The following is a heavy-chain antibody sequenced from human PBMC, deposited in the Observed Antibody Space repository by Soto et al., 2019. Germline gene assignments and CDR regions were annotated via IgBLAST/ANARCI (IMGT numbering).Heavy chain of an antibody. CDR3: ARRAETKGWSGFGADKYYFEF. V-gene: IGHV1-8*01. D-gene: IGHD3-3*01. Sequence: ASVKAACKASWYTFTSHDIYWLRQATGQGLEWMVWMNPNTGNSAYAQKFQGRVTVTSDTSINTVHMELSSLRSEDTGVYYCARRAETKGWSGFGADKYYFEFWGQGTLVTVSS. CDR2: MNPNTGNS. CDR1: WYTFTSHD. J-gene: IGHJ4*02.